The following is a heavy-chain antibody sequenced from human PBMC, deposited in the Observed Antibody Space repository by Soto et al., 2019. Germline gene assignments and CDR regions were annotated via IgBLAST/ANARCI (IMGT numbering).Heavy chain of an antibody. V-gene: IGHV1-69*13. Sequence: SVKVSCKASGGTFSSYAISWVRQAPGQGLEWMGGIIPIFGTANYAQKFQGGVTITADESTSTAYMELRGLRSDDTAVFYCATVDGVVGICFDPWGQETLVTVPS. D-gene: IGHD3-3*01. CDR1: GGTFSSYA. CDR2: IIPIFGTA. J-gene: IGHJ5*02. CDR3: ATVDGVVGICFDP.